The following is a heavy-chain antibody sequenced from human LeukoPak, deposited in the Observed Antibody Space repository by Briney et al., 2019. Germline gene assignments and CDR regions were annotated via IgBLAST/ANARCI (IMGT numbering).Heavy chain of an antibody. D-gene: IGHD2-2*01. CDR3: ARDILGYCSSTSCPTRWFDP. Sequence: KPSETLSLTCTVSGGSISSYYWSSIRQPPRKELGWIGGIYTSGSTNYNPSLKSRVTMSVDTSKNQFSLKLSSVTAADTAVYYCARDILGYCSSTSCPTRWFDPWGQGTLVTVSS. CDR2: IYTSGST. CDR1: GGSISSYY. J-gene: IGHJ5*02. V-gene: IGHV4-4*07.